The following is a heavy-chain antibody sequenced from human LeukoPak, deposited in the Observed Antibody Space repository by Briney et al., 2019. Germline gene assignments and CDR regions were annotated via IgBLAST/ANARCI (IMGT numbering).Heavy chain of an antibody. J-gene: IGHJ4*02. CDR3: ARGSLRYCSGGSCHYFDY. D-gene: IGHD2-15*01. V-gene: IGHV1-69*13. CDR1: GGTFSSYA. CDR2: IIPIFSTA. Sequence: SVKVSCKASGGTFSSYAISWVRQAPGQGLEWMGGIIPIFSTANYAQKFQGRVTITADESTSTAYMELSSLRSEDTAVYYCARGSLRYCSGGSCHYFDYWGQGTLVTVSS.